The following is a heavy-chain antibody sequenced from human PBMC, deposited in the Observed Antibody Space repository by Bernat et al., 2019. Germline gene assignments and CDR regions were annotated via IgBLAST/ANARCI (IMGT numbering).Heavy chain of an antibody. Sequence: QVQLVESGGGVVQPGRSLRLSCVASGFTFSSHAMHWVRQAPGKGLEWVAVISYDTSNKFYADSVQGRFTISRDNSKNTLYLQMSSLRAEDTAVYYCVRGWSPDYWGQGTLVTVSS. D-gene: IGHD6-19*01. CDR2: ISYDTSNK. V-gene: IGHV3-30-3*01. CDR3: VRGWSPDY. CDR1: GFTFSSHA. J-gene: IGHJ4*02.